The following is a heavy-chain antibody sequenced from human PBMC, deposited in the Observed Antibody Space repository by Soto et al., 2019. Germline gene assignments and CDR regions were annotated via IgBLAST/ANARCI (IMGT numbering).Heavy chain of an antibody. D-gene: IGHD3-10*01. J-gene: IGHJ6*04. Sequence: EVQLVESGGGLVQPGGSLRLSCAASGFTISGRSMHWVRQAPGKGLVWVSGIDHAGTDSTYADSVKGRFTSSRDNAKNMLYLQMTSLRVEDTAVYYCARGWFGPDVWGKGTTVTVSS. CDR1: GFTISGRS. CDR3: ARGWFGPDV. V-gene: IGHV3-74*01. CDR2: IDHAGTDS.